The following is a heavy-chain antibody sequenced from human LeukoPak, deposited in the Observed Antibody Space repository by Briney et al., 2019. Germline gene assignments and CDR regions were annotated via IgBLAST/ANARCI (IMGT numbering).Heavy chain of an antibody. Sequence: PGRSLRLSCAASGFTFSSYVMHWVRQAPGKGLEWVAVISYDGSNKYYADSVKGRFTISRDNSKNTLYLQMNSLRAEDTAVYYCARDRHYYYGMDVWGQGTTVTVSS. CDR2: ISYDGSNK. V-gene: IGHV3-30-3*01. J-gene: IGHJ6*02. CDR3: ARDRHYYYGMDV. CDR1: GFTFSSYV.